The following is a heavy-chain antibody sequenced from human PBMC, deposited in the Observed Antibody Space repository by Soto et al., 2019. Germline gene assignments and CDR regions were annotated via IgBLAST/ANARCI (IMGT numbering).Heavy chain of an antibody. CDR3: AKDAGGGPYSTAWYEFDY. J-gene: IGHJ4*02. CDR2: ISDTGGGT. V-gene: IGHV3-23*01. D-gene: IGHD2-2*01. CDR1: GFIFGTYA. Sequence: PGGSLRLSCAASGFIFGTYAMSWVRLAPGKGPEWVAVISDTGGGTYYADSVKGRFTISRDNSKNTLYLQMNSLRAEDTGLYYCAKDAGGGPYSTAWYEFDYWGQGTQVTVSS.